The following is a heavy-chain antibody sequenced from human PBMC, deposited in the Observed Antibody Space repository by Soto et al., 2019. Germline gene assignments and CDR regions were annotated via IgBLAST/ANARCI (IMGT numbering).Heavy chain of an antibody. CDR1: GFSLRIFA. Sequence: PGGSLRLSCAASGFSLRIFAVSWVRQAPGKGLEWVSSMSVSGGTTYYADSVQGRFTISRDDSKNTLYLQMASLRGEDTAVYYCARHEEGNNRYYFDYWGQGTLVTVSS. CDR3: ARHEEGNNRYYFDY. D-gene: IGHD1-20*01. CDR2: MSVSGGTT. V-gene: IGHV3-23*01. J-gene: IGHJ4*02.